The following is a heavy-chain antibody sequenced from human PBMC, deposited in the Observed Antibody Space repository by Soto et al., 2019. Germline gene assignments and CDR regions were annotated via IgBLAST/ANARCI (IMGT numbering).Heavy chain of an antibody. CDR2: VHHSRST. J-gene: IGHJ3*02. D-gene: IGHD3-16*01. Sequence: VQLQESGPGLVKLSETLSLTCSVSGGSISSCGYYWSWIRQHPGKVLEWTWYVHHSRSTSYSPYIKSRFTLSIDTSNNNYTLKLSSVTAADMAVYYCAGDYDFIQGAFDIWGQGTMVIVSS. CDR1: GGSISSCGYY. CDR3: AGDYDFIQGAFDI. V-gene: IGHV4-31*03.